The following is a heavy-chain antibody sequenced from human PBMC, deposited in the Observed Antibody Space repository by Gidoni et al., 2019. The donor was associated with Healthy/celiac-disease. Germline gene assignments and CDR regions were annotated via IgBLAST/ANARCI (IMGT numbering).Heavy chain of an antibody. D-gene: IGHD6-13*01. CDR1: GCTFSSHG. Sequence: EVQLVESGGGLVKPGGTLRLACEASGCTFSSHGMSWVRQAPGKGLEWVANIKQDGSEKYYVDSVKGRFTISRDNAKNSLYLQMNSLRAEDTAVYYCARDLNGYSSSWWFPDYGMDVWGQGTTVTVSS. CDR3: ARDLNGYSSSWWFPDYGMDV. V-gene: IGHV3-7*01. J-gene: IGHJ6*02. CDR2: IKQDGSEK.